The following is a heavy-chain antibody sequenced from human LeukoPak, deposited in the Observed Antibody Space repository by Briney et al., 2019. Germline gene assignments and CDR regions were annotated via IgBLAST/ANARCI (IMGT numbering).Heavy chain of an antibody. V-gene: IGHV3-48*01. Sequence: PGGSLRLSCTGSGFVFGGYTMNWVRQAPGKGLEWLSYISASGGNTFYADSVKGRFTISRDNAKNSVYLQMNSLRAEDTAVYYCATVVPLFAQRGIGAFDIWGQGTMVTVSS. J-gene: IGHJ3*02. CDR3: ATVVPLFAQRGIGAFDI. D-gene: IGHD2-21*01. CDR1: GFVFGGYT. CDR2: ISASGGNT.